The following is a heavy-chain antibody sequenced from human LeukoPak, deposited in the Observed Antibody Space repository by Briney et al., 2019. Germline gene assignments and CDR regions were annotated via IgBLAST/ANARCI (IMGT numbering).Heavy chain of an antibody. J-gene: IGHJ4*02. Sequence: SETLSLTCAVYGGSFSGYYWSWIRQPPGKGLEWIGEINHSGSTNYNPSLKSRVTISVDTSKNQFSLKLSSVTAADTAVYYCARGLVTYDYVWGSYRYIFDYWGQGTLVTVSS. CDR2: INHSGST. CDR1: GGSFSGYY. D-gene: IGHD3-16*02. CDR3: ARGLVTYDYVWGSYRYIFDY. V-gene: IGHV4-34*01.